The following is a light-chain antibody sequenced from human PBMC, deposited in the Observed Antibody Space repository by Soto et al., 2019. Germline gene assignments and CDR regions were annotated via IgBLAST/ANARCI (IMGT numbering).Light chain of an antibody. Sequence: QSALTQPPSASGSPGQSVTISCTGTSSDIGGYNSVSWYQQHPGKAPRLMIYEVNKRPSGVPDRFSGSKSGNTTSLSVSGLLAEDEADYFCSSYAGSDNVLFGGGTKLTVL. CDR1: SSDIGGYNS. V-gene: IGLV2-8*01. CDR3: SSYAGSDNVL. CDR2: EVN. J-gene: IGLJ2*01.